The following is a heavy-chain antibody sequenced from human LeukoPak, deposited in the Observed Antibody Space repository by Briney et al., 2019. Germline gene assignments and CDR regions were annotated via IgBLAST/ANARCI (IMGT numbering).Heavy chain of an antibody. D-gene: IGHD3-22*01. V-gene: IGHV4-34*01. CDR3: ARGLVVITLIWFDP. J-gene: IGHJ5*02. Sequence: PSETLSLTCAVYGGSFSDCYWSWIRQPPGKGLEWIGEINHSGSTNYNPSLKSRVTISVDTSKNQFSLKLSSVTAADTAVYYCARGLVVITLIWFDPWGQGTLVTVSS. CDR1: GGSFSDCY. CDR2: INHSGST.